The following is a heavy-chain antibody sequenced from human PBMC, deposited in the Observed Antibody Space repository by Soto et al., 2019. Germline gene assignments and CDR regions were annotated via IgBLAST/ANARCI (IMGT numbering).Heavy chain of an antibody. CDR2: IYYSGST. V-gene: IGHV4-39*01. CDR1: GGSISTTTYY. Sequence: QLQLQESGPGLVRPSETLSLTCTVSGGSISTTTYYWGWIRQPPGKGLEWIGTIYYSGSTSYNPSLKSRITISVDTSRNQFSLKLSSVTAADAAVYYCAKHARGSGTIYSAVEIWGQGTLVTVSS. D-gene: IGHD2-21*01. CDR3: AKHARGSGTIYSAVEI. J-gene: IGHJ4*02.